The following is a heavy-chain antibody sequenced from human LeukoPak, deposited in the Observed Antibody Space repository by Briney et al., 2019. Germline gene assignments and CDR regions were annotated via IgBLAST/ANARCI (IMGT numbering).Heavy chain of an antibody. CDR2: IYYSGST. CDR3: ARGVDCSGGSCYDYFDY. D-gene: IGHD2-15*01. Sequence: PSETLSLTCTVSGGSISSYYWSWIRQPPGKGLEWIGYIYYSGSTNYNPSPKSRVTISVDTSKNQFSLKLSSVTAADTAVYYCARGVDCSGGSCYDYFDYWGQGTLVTVSS. J-gene: IGHJ4*02. V-gene: IGHV4-59*08. CDR1: GGSISSYY.